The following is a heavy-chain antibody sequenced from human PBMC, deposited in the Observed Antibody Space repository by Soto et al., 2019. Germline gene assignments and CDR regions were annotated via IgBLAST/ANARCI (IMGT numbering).Heavy chain of an antibody. CDR2: INAANGDT. CDR1: GYTFTSYG. J-gene: IGHJ4*02. CDR3: AREFDSSGSYFDY. D-gene: IGHD3-22*01. Sequence: ASVKVSCKASGYTFTSYGIHWVRQAPGQRLEWMGWINAANGDTKYSPKFQGRVTITRDTSVSTAYMELSRLRSDDTAVYYCAREFDSSGSYFDYWGQGTLGTVSS. V-gene: IGHV1-3*01.